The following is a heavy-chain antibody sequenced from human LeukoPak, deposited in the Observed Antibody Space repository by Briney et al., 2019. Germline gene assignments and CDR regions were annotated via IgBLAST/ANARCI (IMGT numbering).Heavy chain of an antibody. CDR2: INPNSGGT. CDR3: ARGINYYDSSGYPSGI. Sequence: GASVKVSCKASGYTFTGYYMHWVRQAPGQGLEWMGWINPNSGGTNCAQKFQGRVTMTRDTSISTVYMELSRLRSDDTAVYYCARGINYYDSSGYPSGIWGQGTMVTVSS. CDR1: GYTFTGYY. J-gene: IGHJ3*02. V-gene: IGHV1-2*02. D-gene: IGHD3-22*01.